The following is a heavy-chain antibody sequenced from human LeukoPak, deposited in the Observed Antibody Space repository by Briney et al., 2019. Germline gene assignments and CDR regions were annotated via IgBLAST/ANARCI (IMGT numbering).Heavy chain of an antibody. CDR3: AKDGSWGDYYYYFYIDV. J-gene: IGHJ6*03. D-gene: IGHD3-16*01. CDR1: GFTFSNSA. CDR2: ISASGHYT. V-gene: IGHV3-23*01. Sequence: GGSLRLSCEASGFTFSNSAMSWVRQAPGKGLEWVSGISASGHYTYNADSAKGRFTISRDNSKNTLYLQMNSLRAEDTALYYCAKDGSWGDYYYYFYIDVWAKGTTVTVSS.